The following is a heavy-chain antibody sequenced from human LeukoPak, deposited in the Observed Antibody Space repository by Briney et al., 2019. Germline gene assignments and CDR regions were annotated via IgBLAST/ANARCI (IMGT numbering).Heavy chain of an antibody. CDR1: GFTVSSNY. CDR2: IYSGGST. J-gene: IGHJ3*02. D-gene: IGHD1-26*01. CDR3: ARAPSGSYEAFDI. V-gene: IGHV3-66*02. Sequence: PGGSLRLSCAASGFTVSSNYMSWVRQAPGKGLEWVSVIYSGGSTYYADSVKGRFTISRDNSKNTLYLQMNSLRAEDTAVYYCARAPSGSYEAFDIWGQGIMVTVSS.